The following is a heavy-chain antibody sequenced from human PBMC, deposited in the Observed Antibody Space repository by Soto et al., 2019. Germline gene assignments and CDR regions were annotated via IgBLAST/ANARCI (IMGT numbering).Heavy chain of an antibody. CDR2: IYWDDDK. CDR3: IQSRCGGDCLQSYASHYYYGMDV. J-gene: IGHJ6*02. D-gene: IGHD2-21*02. V-gene: IGHV2-5*02. CDR1: GFSLSTSGVG. Sequence: QITLKESGPTLVKPTQTLTLTCTFSGFSLSTSGVGVGWIRQPPGKALEWLALIYWDDDKRYSPSLRSRLTISKGASRNPVVLTTTNMDPVDTATYHCIQSRCGGDCLQSYASHYYYGMDVWGQGTTVTVSS.